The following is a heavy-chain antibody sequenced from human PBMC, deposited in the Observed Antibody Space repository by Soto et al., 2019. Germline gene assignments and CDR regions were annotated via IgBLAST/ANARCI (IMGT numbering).Heavy chain of an antibody. CDR2: INHSGST. V-gene: IGHV4-34*01. CDR3: ARGPNPTYYYDSSDSVDY. D-gene: IGHD3-22*01. J-gene: IGHJ4*02. CDR1: GGSFSGYY. Sequence: SETLSLTCAVYGGSFSGYYWSWIRQPPGKGLEWIGEINHSGSTNYNPSLKSRVTISVDTSKNQFSLKLSSVTAAATAVYYCARGPNPTYYYDSSDSVDYWGQGALVTVSS.